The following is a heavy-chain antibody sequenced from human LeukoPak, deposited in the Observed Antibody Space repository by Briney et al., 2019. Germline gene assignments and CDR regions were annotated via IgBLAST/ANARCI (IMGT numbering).Heavy chain of an antibody. J-gene: IGHJ5*02. CDR1: GYTFTRFD. Sequence: ASVKVSCKPSGYTFTRFDINGVRQATGQGLEGMGWMNPNINNAGYAQKFQGRVTLTMNTFISTAYMELSGLTSEDTAVYYCARVKRLPAVWFDPWGQGTLVTVSS. D-gene: IGHD6-25*01. CDR3: ARVKRLPAVWFDP. V-gene: IGHV1-8*01. CDR2: MNPNINNA.